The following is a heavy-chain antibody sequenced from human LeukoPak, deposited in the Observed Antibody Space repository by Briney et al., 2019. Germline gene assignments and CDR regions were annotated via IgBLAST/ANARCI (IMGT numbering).Heavy chain of an antibody. D-gene: IGHD3-10*01. CDR2: IGGSCSST. J-gene: IGHJ4*02. Sequence: GGSLRLSCAASGFTLSSDAMSWVRHAPRKGLECVSGIGGSCSSTYNEYSVKSLFNISIDNSKNTLYLQIICLRADDTALYYCAKLFHYCSGSYVSFENWGQGTLVTVSS. CDR3: AKLFHYCSGSYVSFEN. CDR1: GFTLSSDA. V-gene: IGHV3-23*01.